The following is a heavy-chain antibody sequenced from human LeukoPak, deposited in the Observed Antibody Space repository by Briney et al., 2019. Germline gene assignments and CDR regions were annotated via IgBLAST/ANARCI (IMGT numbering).Heavy chain of an antibody. Sequence: MASETLSLTCTVSGGSISSGGYYWSWIRRPPGKGLEWIGYIYHSRSTYYNPSLKSRVTISVDRSKNQFSLKLSSVTAADTAAYYCARDRGHDYGDYFDYWGQGTLVTVSS. CDR2: IYHSRST. J-gene: IGHJ4*02. CDR3: ARDRGHDYGDYFDY. CDR1: GGSISSGGYY. D-gene: IGHD4-17*01. V-gene: IGHV4-30-2*01.